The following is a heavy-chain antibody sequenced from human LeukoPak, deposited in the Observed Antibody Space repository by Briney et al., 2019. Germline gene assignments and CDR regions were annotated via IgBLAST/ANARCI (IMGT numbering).Heavy chain of an antibody. D-gene: IGHD3-10*01. V-gene: IGHV3-23*01. CDR2: IGGGGVDK. CDR1: GFTLSDYS. Sequence: GGSLRLSCAASGFTLSDYSMNWVRQTPGKGLEWVSSIGGGGVDKDYADSMKGRFTVPRDNSKNTLYLQMNSLRAEDTATYYYAKDFVARNGVFDAFDIWGQGTRVTVSS. CDR3: AKDFVARNGVFDAFDI. J-gene: IGHJ3*02.